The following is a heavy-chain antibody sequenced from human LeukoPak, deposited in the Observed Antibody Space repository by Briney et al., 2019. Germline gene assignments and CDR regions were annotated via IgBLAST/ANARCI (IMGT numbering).Heavy chain of an antibody. D-gene: IGHD2-15*01. V-gene: IGHV3-7*05. J-gene: IGHJ4*02. CDR2: IKQDGSEK. Sequence: GGSLRLSCAASGFTFRDYRMNWVRQAPGKGLEWVASIKQDGSEKYYVDSVKGRFTISRDNAKNSLYLQMNSLRAEDTAVYYCARDGTSVVGSLDYWGQGTLVTVSS. CDR1: GFTFRDYR. CDR3: ARDGTSVVGSLDY.